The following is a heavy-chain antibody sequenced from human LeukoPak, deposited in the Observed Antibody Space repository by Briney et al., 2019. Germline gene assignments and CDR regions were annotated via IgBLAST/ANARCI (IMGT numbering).Heavy chain of an antibody. CDR2: IYSGDST. J-gene: IGHJ6*02. V-gene: IGHV3-53*04. Sequence: GGSLRLSCAASGFTVSTNYMSWVRQAPGKGLEWVSVIYSGDSTYYADSVKGRFTISRHNSKNTPYLQMNSLTTEDTAVYYCARASAVTTRYYHRMDAWGQGTTVTVSS. CDR3: ARASAVTTRYYHRMDA. CDR1: GFTVSTNY. D-gene: IGHD4-17*01.